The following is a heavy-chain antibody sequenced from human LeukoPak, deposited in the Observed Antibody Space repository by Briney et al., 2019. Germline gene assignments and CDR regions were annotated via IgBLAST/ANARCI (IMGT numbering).Heavy chain of an antibody. CDR1: GYTLTEFS. Sequence: ASVKVSCKVSGYTLTEFSMHWVRQAPGKGLEWMGGFDLEDGETIYAQKFQGRVTMTEDTSTDTAYMELSSLRSEDTAVYYCATIRGQLVQNNYYGMDVWGQGTTVTVSS. CDR3: ATIRGQLVQNNYYGMDV. D-gene: IGHD6-6*01. J-gene: IGHJ6*02. CDR2: FDLEDGET. V-gene: IGHV1-24*01.